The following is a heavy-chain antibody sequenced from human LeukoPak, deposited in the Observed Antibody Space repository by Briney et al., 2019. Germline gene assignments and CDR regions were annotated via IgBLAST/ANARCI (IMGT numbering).Heavy chain of an antibody. D-gene: IGHD6-19*01. J-gene: IGHJ5*02. CDR2: IYHGGST. CDR1: GGSISSGGYS. CDR3: ARDRGYSSGWLRKTNNWFDP. Sequence: SETLSLTCAVSGGSISSGGYSWSWIRQPPGKGLEWIGYIYHGGSTYYNPSLKSRVTISVDTSKNQFSLKLSSVTAADTAVYYCARDRGYSSGWLRKTNNWFDPWGQGTLVTVSS. V-gene: IGHV4-30-2*01.